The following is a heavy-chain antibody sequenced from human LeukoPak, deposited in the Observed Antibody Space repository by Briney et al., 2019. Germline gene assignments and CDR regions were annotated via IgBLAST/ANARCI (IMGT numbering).Heavy chain of an antibody. D-gene: IGHD1-1*01. V-gene: IGHV1-46*01. CDR1: GYTFTSYY. J-gene: IGHJ1*01. CDR2: INPSGGST. Sequence: ASVKVSCKASGYTFTSYYMHWVRQAPGQGLEWMGIINPSGGSTSYAQKLQGRVTMTTDTSTNTAYMEVRSLRPDDTAVYYCTRTTFLGSTYFQRWGQGTLVTVSS. CDR3: TRTTFLGSTYFQR.